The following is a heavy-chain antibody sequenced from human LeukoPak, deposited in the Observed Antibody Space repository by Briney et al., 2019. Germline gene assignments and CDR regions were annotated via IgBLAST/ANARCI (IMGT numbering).Heavy chain of an antibody. V-gene: IGHV4-31*03. CDR3: ARGECSVGSCYFDY. Sequence: SETLSLTCTFSCGSISSGGYYWSWIRQHPGKGLEWIGYIYYSGSTYYNPSLKSRVTISVDTSKNQFSLKLSSVTAADTAVYYCARGECSVGSCYFDYWGQGTLVTVSS. D-gene: IGHD2-15*01. J-gene: IGHJ4*02. CDR2: IYYSGST. CDR1: CGSISSGGYY.